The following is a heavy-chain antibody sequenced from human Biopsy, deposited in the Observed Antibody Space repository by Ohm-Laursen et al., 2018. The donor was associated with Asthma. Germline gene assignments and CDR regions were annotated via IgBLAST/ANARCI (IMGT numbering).Heavy chain of an antibody. V-gene: IGHV3-30*01. CDR1: GFSFSNFA. CDR3: VRDGTDDAFDI. D-gene: IGHD1-1*01. Sequence: SLRLSCAATGFSFSNFAIHWVRQAPGKGLEWAGVISKDASTQDYADSVKGRFTMARDNSKNTPDLQMNSLREEDTAVYYCVRDGTDDAFDIWGQGTVVSVSS. J-gene: IGHJ3*02. CDR2: ISKDASTQ.